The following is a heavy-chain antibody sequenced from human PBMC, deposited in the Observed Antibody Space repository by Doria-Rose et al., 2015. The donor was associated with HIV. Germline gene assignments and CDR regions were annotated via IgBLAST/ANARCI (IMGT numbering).Heavy chain of an antibody. J-gene: IGHJ4*02. CDR1: GVSLSSPGMG. CDR2: IFSDDER. D-gene: IGHD6-13*01. CDR3: ARIKSSRWYHKYYFDF. V-gene: IGHV2-26*01. Sequence: SGPVLVKPTETLTPTCTVSGVSLSSPGMGVSWIRQPPGKALEWLAYIFSDDERSYKTSLKSRLTISRGTSKSQVVLTMTDMDPVDTATYYCARIKSSRWYHKYYFDFWGQGTLAIVSA.